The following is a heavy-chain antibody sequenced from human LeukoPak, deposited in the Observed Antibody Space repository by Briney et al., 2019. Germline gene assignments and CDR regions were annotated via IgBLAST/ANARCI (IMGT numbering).Heavy chain of an antibody. CDR1: GYTFTSYG. CDR3: ARNNAIATVGSVASYYMDV. D-gene: IGHD6-13*01. V-gene: IGHV1-18*01. Sequence: ASVKVSCKASGYTFTSYGISWVRQAPGQGLEWMGWISAYNGNTNYAQKLQGRVTMTTDTSTSTAYMELRSLRSDDTAVYYCARNNAIATVGSVASYYMDVWGQGTTVIVSS. CDR2: ISAYNGNT. J-gene: IGHJ6*03.